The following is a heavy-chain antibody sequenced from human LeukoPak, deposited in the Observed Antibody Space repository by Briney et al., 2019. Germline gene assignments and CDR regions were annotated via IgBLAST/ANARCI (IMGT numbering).Heavy chain of an antibody. V-gene: IGHV3-11*06. J-gene: IGHJ4*02. CDR1: GFTFSDYY. CDR2: ISSGGSYT. D-gene: IGHD3-22*01. CDR3: ARARYDSSGFYVYFDF. Sequence: PGGSLRLSCAASGFTFSDYYMSWIRQAPGKGLEWVSFISSGGSYTNYADSVRGRFTISRDYAKNSLYVQMNSLRAEDTAVYYCARARYDSSGFYVYFDFWGQGTLVIVSS.